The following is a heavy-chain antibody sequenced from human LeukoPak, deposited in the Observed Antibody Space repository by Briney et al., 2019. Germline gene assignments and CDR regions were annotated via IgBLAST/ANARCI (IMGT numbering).Heavy chain of an antibody. V-gene: IGHV5-51*01. CDR3: ARRKVVVAAGTEYGYPYYFDY. J-gene: IGHJ4*02. Sequence: HGESLKISCKGSGYSFTSYWIGWVRQMPGKGLEWMGIIYPGDSDTRYSPSFQGQVTISADKSISTAYLQWSSLRASDTAMYYCARRKVVVAAGTEYGYPYYFDYWGQGTLVTVSS. CDR1: GYSFTSYW. CDR2: IYPGDSDT. D-gene: IGHD2-15*01.